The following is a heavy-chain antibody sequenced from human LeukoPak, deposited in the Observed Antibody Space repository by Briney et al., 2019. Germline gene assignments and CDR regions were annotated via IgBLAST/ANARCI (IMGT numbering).Heavy chain of an antibody. CDR2: ISYDGSNK. Sequence: GGSLRLPCAASGFTFSSYAMHWVRQAPGKGLEWVAVISYDGSNKYYADSVKGRFTISRDNSKNTLYLQMNSLRAEDTAVYCCARDISWHSFDYWGQGTLVTVSS. CDR3: ARDISWHSFDY. J-gene: IGHJ4*02. V-gene: IGHV3-30-3*01. D-gene: IGHD6-13*01. CDR1: GFTFSSYA.